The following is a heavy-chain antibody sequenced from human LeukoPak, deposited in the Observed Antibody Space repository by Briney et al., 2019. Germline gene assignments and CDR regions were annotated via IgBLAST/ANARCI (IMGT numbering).Heavy chain of an antibody. CDR3: AKDISSGGGLRSAPH. V-gene: IGHV3-9*01. Sequence: GGSLRLSCAASGFTFSSYAMHWARQAPGKGLEWVSGISWNSGSIGYADSVKGRFTISRDNAKNSLYLQMNSLRAEDTALYYCAKDISSGGGLRSAPHWGQGTMVTVSS. CDR1: GFTFSSYA. CDR2: ISWNSGSI. J-gene: IGHJ3*01. D-gene: IGHD4-17*01.